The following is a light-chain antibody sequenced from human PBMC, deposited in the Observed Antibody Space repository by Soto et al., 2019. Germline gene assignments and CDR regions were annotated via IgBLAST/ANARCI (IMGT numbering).Light chain of an antibody. CDR3: QQRSNWPPATT. J-gene: IGKJ4*01. V-gene: IGKV3-11*01. CDR2: DAS. CDR1: QSVSSY. Sequence: EIVLTQSPATLSLSPGERATLSCRASQSVSSYLAWYQQKPGQAPRLLIYDASNRATGIPARFSGSGSGTDFTLTISSLEPEDFAVYDCQQRSNWPPATTFGGGTKVEIK.